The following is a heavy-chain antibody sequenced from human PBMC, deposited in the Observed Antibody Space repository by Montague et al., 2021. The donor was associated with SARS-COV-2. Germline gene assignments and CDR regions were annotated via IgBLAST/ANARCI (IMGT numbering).Heavy chain of an antibody. D-gene: IGHD3-10*01. V-gene: IGHV4-39*01. CDR3: ARREDCYGSGSYPN. J-gene: IGHJ4*02. CDR1: GGSISSSSYY. CDR2: IYNSGST. Sequence: SETLSLTCTVSGGSISSSSYYWGWIRQPPGKGLEWIGRIYNSGSTYYNPSLKSRVTISVDTSKNQFSLKLSSVTAADTAVYYCARREDCYGSGSYPNWGQGTLVTVSS.